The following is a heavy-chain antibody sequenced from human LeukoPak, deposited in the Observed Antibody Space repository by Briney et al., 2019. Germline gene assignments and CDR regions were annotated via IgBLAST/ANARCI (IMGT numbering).Heavy chain of an antibody. CDR1: GFTVSINS. Sequence: GGSLRLSCTVSGFTVSINSMSWVRQAPGKGLEWVSFIYSGGNTHYSDSVKGRFTISRDNSKNTLYLQMNSLRAEDTAVYYCAKGYSPYYDSSGYGAWGQGTLVTVSS. CDR3: AKGYSPYYDSSGYGA. V-gene: IGHV3-53*01. CDR2: IYSGGNT. D-gene: IGHD3-22*01. J-gene: IGHJ5*02.